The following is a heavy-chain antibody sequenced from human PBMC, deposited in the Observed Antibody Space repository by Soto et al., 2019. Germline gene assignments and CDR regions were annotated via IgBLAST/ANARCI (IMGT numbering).Heavy chain of an antibody. Sequence: QVQLVQYGAEVKKPGYSVKVSCKASGGTFSSYAISWVRQAPGQGLEWMGGIIPILGTASYAQKFQGRVTITADESTSTAYMELSSLRSEDTAVYYCAPGRGSYYRMDYCGQGTLVPVSS. V-gene: IGHV1-69*01. J-gene: IGHJ4*02. D-gene: IGHD1-26*01. CDR2: IIPILGTA. CDR1: GGTFSSYA. CDR3: APGRGSYYRMDY.